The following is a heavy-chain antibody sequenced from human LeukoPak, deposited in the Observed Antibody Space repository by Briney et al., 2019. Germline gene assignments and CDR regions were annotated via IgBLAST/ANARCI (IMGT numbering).Heavy chain of an antibody. D-gene: IGHD3-10*01. CDR2: INPNSGGT. CDR1: GYTFTGCY. V-gene: IGHV1-2*02. J-gene: IGHJ4*02. Sequence: ASVKVSCKASGYTFTGCYMHWVRQAPGQGLEWMGWINPNSGGTNYAQKFQGRVTMTRDTSISTAYMELSRLRSDDTAVYYCARAYGSGSFPPDYWGQGTLVTVSS. CDR3: ARAYGSGSFPPDY.